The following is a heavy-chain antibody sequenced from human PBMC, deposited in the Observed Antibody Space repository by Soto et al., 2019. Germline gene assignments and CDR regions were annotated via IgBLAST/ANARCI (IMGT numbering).Heavy chain of an antibody. J-gene: IGHJ4*02. CDR2: INHGGST. CDR3: ARLKYSSGWSPFDY. V-gene: IGHV4-34*01. Sequence: SETLSLTCAVYGGSLSGNYWSWIRQPPGKGLEWIGEINHGGSTNYNPSLKSRVTISVDTSKNQVSLKLSSVTAADTAVYYCARLKYSSGWSPFDYWGQGTLVTVSS. D-gene: IGHD6-19*01. CDR1: GGSLSGNY.